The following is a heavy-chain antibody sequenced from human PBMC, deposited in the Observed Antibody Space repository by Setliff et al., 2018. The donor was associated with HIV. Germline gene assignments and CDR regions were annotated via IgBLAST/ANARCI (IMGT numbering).Heavy chain of an antibody. J-gene: IGHJ2*01. D-gene: IGHD2-15*01. CDR2: IYYSGST. V-gene: IGHV4-59*01. CDR3: ARDQTDGGNGEWRFRPRDYWYFDL. Sequence: PSETLSLTCTVSGGSISRYYWSWIRQPPGKGLEWIGYIYYSGSTNYNPSLKSRVTISVDTSKNQFSLKLSSVTAADTAAYYCARDQTDGGNGEWRFRPRDYWYFDLWGRGTLVTVSS. CDR1: GGSISRYY.